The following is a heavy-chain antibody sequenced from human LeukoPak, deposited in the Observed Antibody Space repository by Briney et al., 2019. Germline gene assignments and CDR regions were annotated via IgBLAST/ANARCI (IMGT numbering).Heavy chain of an antibody. J-gene: IGHJ5*02. CDR1: GYSISSGYY. V-gene: IGHV4-38-2*02. CDR2: IYHSGST. CDR3: ARVEDP. Sequence: PSETLSLTCTVSGYSISSGYYWGWIRQPPGKGLEWIGSIYHSGSTYYNPSLKSRVTISVDTSKNQFSLKLSSVTAADTAVYYCARVEDPWGQGTLVTVSS.